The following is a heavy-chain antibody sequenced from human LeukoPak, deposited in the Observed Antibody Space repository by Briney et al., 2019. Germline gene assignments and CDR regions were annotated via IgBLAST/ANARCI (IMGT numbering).Heavy chain of an antibody. Sequence: AGGSLRLSCAASGFTFSSYGMSWVRQAPGKGLEWVSAISGSGGSTYYADSVKGRFTISRDNSKNTLYLQMNSLRAEDTAVYYCARVRQQLVLFYYYYYMDVWGKGTTVTISS. CDR2: ISGSGGST. J-gene: IGHJ6*03. D-gene: IGHD6-13*01. CDR1: GFTFSSYG. V-gene: IGHV3-23*01. CDR3: ARVRQQLVLFYYYYYMDV.